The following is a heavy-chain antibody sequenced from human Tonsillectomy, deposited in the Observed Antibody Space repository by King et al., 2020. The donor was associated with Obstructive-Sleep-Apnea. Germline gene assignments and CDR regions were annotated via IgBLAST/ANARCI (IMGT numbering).Heavy chain of an antibody. CDR2: IYYSGST. CDR3: AREGSGWPHYYFDY. V-gene: IGHV4-59*01. Sequence: QLQESGPGLVKPSETLSLTCTVSGGSISSYYWSWIRQPPGKELEWIGYIYYSGSTNYNPSLKSRVTISVDTSKNQFSLKLSSVTAADTAVYYCAREGSGWPHYYFDYWGQGTLVTVSS. D-gene: IGHD6-19*01. CDR1: GGSISSYY. J-gene: IGHJ4*02.